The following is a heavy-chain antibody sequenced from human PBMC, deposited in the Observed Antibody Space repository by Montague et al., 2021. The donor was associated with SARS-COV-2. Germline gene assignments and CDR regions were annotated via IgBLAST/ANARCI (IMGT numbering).Heavy chain of an antibody. J-gene: IGHJ4*02. Sequence: SETLSLTCTVSGGSVSSRSYYWGWVRQPPGMGLEWIGSIYYSGSTHYNPSLKSRVTISVDTSKNQFSLKLSSVTAADAAVYYCARRGDYGGPRFDYWGQGTLVSVSS. CDR1: GGSVSSRSYY. V-gene: IGHV4-39*01. D-gene: IGHD4-23*01. CDR2: IYYSGST. CDR3: ARRGDYGGPRFDY.